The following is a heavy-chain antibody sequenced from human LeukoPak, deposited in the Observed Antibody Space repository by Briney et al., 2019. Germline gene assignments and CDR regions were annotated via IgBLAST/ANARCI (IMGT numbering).Heavy chain of an antibody. CDR3: ARDDGYSYGFDP. J-gene: IGHJ5*02. Sequence: PSETLSLTCTVSGGSISSSNYYWSWIRQPPGKGLEWIGYIYYSGSTNYNPSLKSRVTISVDTSKNQFSLKLSSVTAADTAVYYCARDDGYSYGFDPWGQGTLVTVSS. CDR2: IYYSGST. D-gene: IGHD5-18*01. CDR1: GGSISSSNYY. V-gene: IGHV4-61*01.